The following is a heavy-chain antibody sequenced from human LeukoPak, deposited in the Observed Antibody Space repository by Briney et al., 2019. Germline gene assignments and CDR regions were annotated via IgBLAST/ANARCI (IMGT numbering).Heavy chain of an antibody. CDR3: ARARIQLWAYYFDY. J-gene: IGHJ4*02. V-gene: IGHV4-39*07. CDR2: IYYSGST. D-gene: IGHD5-18*01. CDR1: GGSISSSSYY. Sequence: SETLSLTCTVSGGSISSSSYYWGWIRQPPGKGLEWIGSIYYSGSTYYNPSLKSRVTISVDTSKNQFSLKLSSVTAADTAVYYCARARIQLWAYYFDYWGQGTLVTVSS.